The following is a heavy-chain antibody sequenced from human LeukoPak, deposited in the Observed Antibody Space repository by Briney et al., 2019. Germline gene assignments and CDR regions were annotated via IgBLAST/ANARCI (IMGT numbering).Heavy chain of an antibody. V-gene: IGHV3-7*03. CDR1: GFTFSSYW. CDR2: IKQDGSEK. Sequence: GGSLRLSCAASGFTFSSYWMNWVRQAPGKGLEWVANIKQDGSEKYYVDSVKGRFTISRDNAKNSLYLQMSNLRAEDTAVYFCARGGGLDVWGQGATVTVSS. CDR3: ARGGGLDV. J-gene: IGHJ6*02. D-gene: IGHD3-16*01.